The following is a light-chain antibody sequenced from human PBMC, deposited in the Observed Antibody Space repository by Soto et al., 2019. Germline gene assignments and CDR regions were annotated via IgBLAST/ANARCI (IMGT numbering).Light chain of an antibody. J-gene: IGKJ5*01. V-gene: IGKV3-20*01. CDR3: QQYGSSPIT. CDR1: QSVSSY. CDR2: DAS. Sequence: EIVLTQSPATLSLSPWERATLYCRASQSVSSYLGWYQQETGQAHRLLIYDASSRATGIPDRFSGSGSGTDFTLTISRLEPEDFAVYYCQQYGSSPITFGQGTRLE.